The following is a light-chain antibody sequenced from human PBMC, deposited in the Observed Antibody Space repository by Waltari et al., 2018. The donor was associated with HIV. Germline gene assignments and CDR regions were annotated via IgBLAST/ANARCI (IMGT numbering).Light chain of an antibody. CDR1: SSDVGGYTS. CDR3: SSYTSTSTVYV. CDR2: AVS. V-gene: IGLV2-14*03. J-gene: IGLJ1*01. Sequence: QSALTQTASVSGSPGQSITISCTGTSSDVGGYTSVSWYQLHPGKAPKLMIYAVSNRPPGGSKRCSGSKSDNTASLTISGLQAEEEADYYCSSYTSTSTVYVFGTRTEVTVL.